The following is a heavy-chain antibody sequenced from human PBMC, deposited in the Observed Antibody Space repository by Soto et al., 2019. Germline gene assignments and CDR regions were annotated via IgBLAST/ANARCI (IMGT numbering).Heavy chain of an antibody. CDR3: ARLGDVVVPAAISTYYYYGMDV. Sequence: PGESLKISCKGSGYSFTSHWIGWVRQMPGKCLEWMWIIYPGDSDTRYSPSFQGQVTISADKSISTAYLQWSSLKASDTAMYYCARLGDVVVPAAISTYYYYGMDVWGQGTTVTVS. CDR1: GYSFTSHW. CDR2: IYPGDSDT. V-gene: IGHV5-51*01. D-gene: IGHD2-2*02. J-gene: IGHJ6*02.